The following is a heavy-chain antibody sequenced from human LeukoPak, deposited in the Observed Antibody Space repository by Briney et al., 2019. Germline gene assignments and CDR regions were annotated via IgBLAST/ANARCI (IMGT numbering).Heavy chain of an antibody. CDR1: GFTFSDYY. V-gene: IGHV3-11*01. J-gene: IGHJ4*02. Sequence: GGSLRLSCAASGFTFSDYYMSWIRQAPGKGLEWVSYISSSGSTIYYADSVKGRFTISRDNAKNSLYLQMNSLRAEDTAVYYCAKDTLLAYCGGDCHYWGQGTLVTVPS. CDR2: ISSSGSTI. D-gene: IGHD2-21*02. CDR3: AKDTLLAYCGGDCHY.